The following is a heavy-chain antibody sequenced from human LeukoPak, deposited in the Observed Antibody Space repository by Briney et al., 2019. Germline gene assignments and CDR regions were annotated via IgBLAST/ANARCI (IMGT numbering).Heavy chain of an antibody. J-gene: IGHJ4*02. D-gene: IGHD6-19*01. V-gene: IGHV4-59*08. CDR2: IYYSGST. Sequence: PSETLSLTCTVSGGSISSYYWSWIRQPPGKGLEWIGYIYYSGSTNSNPPLKSRVTIPVDRSQNQFSLNLSSVTAADTAVFYCARHRDSSGWYSAFDYWGQGTLVTVSS. CDR1: GGSISSYY. CDR3: ARHRDSSGWYSAFDY.